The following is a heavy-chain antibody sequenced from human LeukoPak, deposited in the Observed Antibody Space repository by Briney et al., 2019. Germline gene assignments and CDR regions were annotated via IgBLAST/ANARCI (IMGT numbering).Heavy chain of an antibody. CDR3: ARGLRYFDWLFDS. V-gene: IGHV3-23*01. D-gene: IGHD3-9*01. Sequence: GGSLRLSRSASAFTFSSYAMGWVRQAPGKGQVWVSAITGSGGTAFYADSVKGRFTISRDNSKNTLYLQMNSLRAEDTAVYYCARGLRYFDWLFDSWGQGTLVTVSS. CDR1: AFTFSSYA. CDR2: ITGSGGTA. J-gene: IGHJ4*02.